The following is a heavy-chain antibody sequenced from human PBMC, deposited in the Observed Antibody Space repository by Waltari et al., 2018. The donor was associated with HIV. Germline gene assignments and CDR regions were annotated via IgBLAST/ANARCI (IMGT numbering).Heavy chain of an antibody. CDR2: TYTSGST. CDR3: ARDNHYDSSGYLAVWGSFDI. Sequence: QVQLQESGPGLVKPSQTLSLTCTVSAGSISSGSYHWRWIRQPAGKGLEWIGRTYTSGSTNYNPSLKSRVTISVDTSKNQFSLKLSSVTAADTAVYYCARDNHYDSSGYLAVWGSFDIWGQGTMVTVSS. V-gene: IGHV4-61*02. D-gene: IGHD3-22*01. J-gene: IGHJ3*02. CDR1: AGSISSGSYH.